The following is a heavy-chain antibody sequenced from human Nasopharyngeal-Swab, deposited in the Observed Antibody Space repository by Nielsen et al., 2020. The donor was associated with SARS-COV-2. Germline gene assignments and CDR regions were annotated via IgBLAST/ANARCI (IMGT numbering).Heavy chain of an antibody. D-gene: IGHD3-9*01. V-gene: IGHV3-23*01. Sequence: GESLKISCAASGFTFNTYAISWVRQAPGKGLEWVSAISGSGGSTYYADSVKGRFTISRDNSKNTLYLQMNSLRAEDTAVYYCAKTPYDILTGYKSTLFDYWGQGTLVTVSS. CDR1: GFTFNTYA. CDR2: ISGSGGST. CDR3: AKTPYDILTGYKSTLFDY. J-gene: IGHJ4*02.